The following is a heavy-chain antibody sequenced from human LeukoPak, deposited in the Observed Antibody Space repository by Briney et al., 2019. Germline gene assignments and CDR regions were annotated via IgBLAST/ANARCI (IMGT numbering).Heavy chain of an antibody. V-gene: IGHV1-46*01. CDR2: INPSANTT. CDR3: ARDTEYGSGSYNY. D-gene: IGHD3-10*01. Sequence: GASVKVSCKASGYTFTSYDINWVRQAPEQGLEWVGIINPSANTTGYAQKFQGRVTMTRDMSTTTVYMELSSLRSEDTAVYYCARDTEYGSGSYNYWGQGTLVTVSS. CDR1: GYTFTSYD. J-gene: IGHJ4*02.